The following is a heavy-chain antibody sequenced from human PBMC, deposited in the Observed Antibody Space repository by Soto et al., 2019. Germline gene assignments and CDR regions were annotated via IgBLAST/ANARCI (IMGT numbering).Heavy chain of an antibody. CDR3: TRESTTVISHWYFDL. CDR2: IRSKAYGGTT. V-gene: IGHV3-49*04. CDR1: GFSFGDYA. D-gene: IGHD4-17*01. Sequence: EVQLVESGGGLVQPGRSLRLSCTASGFSFGDYAMSWVRQAPGKGLEWVGFIRSKAYGGTTEYAASVKGRFTISRDDSKSIAYLQMNSPKTEDTAVYYCTRESTTVISHWYFDLWGRGTLVTVSS. J-gene: IGHJ2*01.